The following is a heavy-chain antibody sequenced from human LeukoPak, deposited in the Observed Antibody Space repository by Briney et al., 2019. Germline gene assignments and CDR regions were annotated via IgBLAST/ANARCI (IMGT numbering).Heavy chain of an antibody. V-gene: IGHV3-74*01. D-gene: IGHD1-7*01. J-gene: IGHJ4*02. CDR3: ATAGNYRFDN. Sequence: PGGSLRLSCAGSGFTFSNTWMPWVRQAPGEGLVWVSRIDSNGNTINYADSVKGRFTISRDNARNTLYLQLNGLRVEDTALYFCATAGNYRFDNWGQGTLVTVSS. CDR1: GFTFSNTW. CDR2: IDSNGNTI.